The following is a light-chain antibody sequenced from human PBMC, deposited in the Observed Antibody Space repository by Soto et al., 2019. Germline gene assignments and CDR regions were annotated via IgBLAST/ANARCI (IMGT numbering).Light chain of an antibody. V-gene: IGKV1-39*01. Sequence: DIQMTQSPSSLSASVGDRVTITCRTSQNINKYLSWYQQKPGKAPKLLIYATSTLQSGVPSRFSGSGSGTDFTLIISTLQPEDFATYYCLQTYSTPRTFGQGTKVDI. J-gene: IGKJ1*01. CDR2: ATS. CDR3: LQTYSTPRT. CDR1: QNINKY.